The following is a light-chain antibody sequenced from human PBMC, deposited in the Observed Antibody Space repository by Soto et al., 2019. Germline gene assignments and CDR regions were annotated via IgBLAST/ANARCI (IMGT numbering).Light chain of an antibody. CDR2: GNS. Sequence: QSVLTQPPSVSGAPGQSVTISCTGSSSNIGAGYDVHWYQQLPGTAPKLLIYGNSNRPSGVPDRFSGSKSGTSASLAITGLQAEDEADYYCQSYDSRVFGGGTKVTVL. V-gene: IGLV1-40*01. CDR1: SSNIGAGYD. J-gene: IGLJ2*01. CDR3: QSYDSRV.